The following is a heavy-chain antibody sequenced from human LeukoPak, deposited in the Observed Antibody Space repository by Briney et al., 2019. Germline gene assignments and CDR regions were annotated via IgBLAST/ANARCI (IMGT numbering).Heavy chain of an antibody. D-gene: IGHD2-15*01. CDR2: IYTSGST. CDR1: GGSIGSYY. CDR3: ARLLGYCSGGSCLNWFDP. Sequence: SETLSLTCTVSGGSIGSYYWSWIRQPAGKGLEWIGRIYTSGSTNYNPSLKSRVTMSVDTSKNQFSLKLSSVTAADTAVYYCARLLGYCSGGSCLNWFDPWGQGTLVTVSS. J-gene: IGHJ5*02. V-gene: IGHV4-4*07.